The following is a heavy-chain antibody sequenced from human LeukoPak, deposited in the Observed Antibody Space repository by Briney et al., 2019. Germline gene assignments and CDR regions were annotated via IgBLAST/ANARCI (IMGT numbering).Heavy chain of an antibody. V-gene: IGHV4-59*01. CDR2: IYYSGST. CDR3: ARESFPGYDILTGYRSTPNWFDP. CDR1: GGSISGYY. D-gene: IGHD3-9*01. J-gene: IGHJ5*02. Sequence: SETLSLTCTVSGGSISGYYWSWIRQPPGKGLEWIGYIYYSGSTNYNPSLKSRVTISVDTSKNQFSLKLSSVTAADTAVYYCARESFPGYDILTGYRSTPNWFDPWGQGTLVTVSS.